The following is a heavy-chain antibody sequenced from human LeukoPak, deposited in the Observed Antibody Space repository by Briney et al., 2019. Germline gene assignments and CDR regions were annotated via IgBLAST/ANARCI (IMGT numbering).Heavy chain of an antibody. CDR1: GYTFTGCY. CDR3: ARDLPGYSGYDYGGLIDY. Sequence: ASVKVSCKASGYTFTGCYMHWVRQAPGQGLEWMGWINPNSGGTNYAQKFQGRVTMTRDTSISTAYMELSRLRSDDTAVYYCARDLPGYSGYDYGGLIDYWGQGTLVTVSS. J-gene: IGHJ4*02. V-gene: IGHV1-2*02. CDR2: INPNSGGT. D-gene: IGHD5-12*01.